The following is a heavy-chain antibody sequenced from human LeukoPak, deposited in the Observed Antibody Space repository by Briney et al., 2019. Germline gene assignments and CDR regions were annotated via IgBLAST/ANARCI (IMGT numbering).Heavy chain of an antibody. CDR2: IIPIFGTA. Sequence: ASVKVSCKASGGTCSSYAISWVRQAPGQGLEWMGGIIPIFGTANYAQKFQGRVTITADESTSTAYMELSSLRSEDTAVYYCARSDSSGWYVAGYWGQGTLVTASS. D-gene: IGHD6-19*01. V-gene: IGHV1-69*13. J-gene: IGHJ4*02. CDR1: GGTCSSYA. CDR3: ARSDSSGWYVAGY.